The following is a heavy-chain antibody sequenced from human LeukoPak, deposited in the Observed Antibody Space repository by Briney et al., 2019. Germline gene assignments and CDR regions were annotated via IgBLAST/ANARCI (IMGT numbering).Heavy chain of an antibody. J-gene: IGHJ6*03. CDR3: ARDPSSGSYYVGFFYYYMDV. CDR2: ISSSSSYI. CDR1: GFTFSSYS. Sequence: PGGSLRLSCAASGFTFSSYSMNWVRQAPGKGLEWVSSISSSSSYIYYADSVKGRFTISRDNAKNSLYLQMNSLRAEDTAVYYCARDPSSGSYYVGFFYYYMDVWGKGTTVTVSS. D-gene: IGHD1-26*01. V-gene: IGHV3-21*01.